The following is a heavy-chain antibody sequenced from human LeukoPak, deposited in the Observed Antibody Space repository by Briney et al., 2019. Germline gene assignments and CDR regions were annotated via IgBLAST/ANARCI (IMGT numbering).Heavy chain of an antibody. CDR3: ARGGSYLSAFDI. Sequence: GGSLRLSCAASGFTVSSNYMSWVRQAPGKGLEWVSIIYSGGSTFYADSVKGRFTISRDNSKNTLYLQMNSLGAEDTAVYYCARGGSYLSAFDIWGQGTMVTVSS. J-gene: IGHJ3*02. CDR1: GFTVSSNY. V-gene: IGHV3-53*01. CDR2: IYSGGST. D-gene: IGHD1-26*01.